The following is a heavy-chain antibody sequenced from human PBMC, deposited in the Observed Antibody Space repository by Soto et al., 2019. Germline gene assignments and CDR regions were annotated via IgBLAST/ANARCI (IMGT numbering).Heavy chain of an antibody. CDR3: ARAGNDGNDAFDI. V-gene: IGHV1-69*13. CDR2: INPSFGTA. Sequence: SVKVSCKASGYTFTSYAMHWVRQAPGQGLEWMGGINPSFGTANYAQKFQGRVTITADESTSTAYMELSSLRSEDTAVYYCARAGNDGNDAFDIWGQGTMVTVSS. J-gene: IGHJ3*02. CDR1: GYTFTSYA. D-gene: IGHD1-1*01.